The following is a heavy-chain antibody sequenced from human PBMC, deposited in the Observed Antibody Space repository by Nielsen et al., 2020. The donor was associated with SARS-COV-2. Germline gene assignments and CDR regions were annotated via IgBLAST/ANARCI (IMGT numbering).Heavy chain of an antibody. V-gene: IGHV3-30*18. J-gene: IGHJ1*01. CDR3: TKRVLDFAEYFQD. CDR2: ISYDGSLT. Sequence: VRQAPGKGLEWVALISYDGSLTSYSDAVKGRFTISRDNYGHTLYLQMNSLRAEDTAVYYCTKRVLDFAEYFQDWGQGTLVTVSS. D-gene: IGHD3-9*01.